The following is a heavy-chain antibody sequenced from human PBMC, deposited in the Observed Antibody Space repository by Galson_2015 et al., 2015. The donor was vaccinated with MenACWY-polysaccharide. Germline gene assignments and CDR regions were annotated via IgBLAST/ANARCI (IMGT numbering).Heavy chain of an antibody. J-gene: IGHJ2*01. CDR3: ATESGTDPNWYFDV. Sequence: SVKVSCKASGFTFSDFHIHWVRQAPGQGLESMGWITLKSGDARYAQKFQGRVTMTRDTSINTAYIELRSLTSDDTATYYCATESGTDPNWYFDVWGRGTPVTVSS. D-gene: IGHD3-3*01. CDR2: ITLKSGDA. CDR1: GFTFSDFH. V-gene: IGHV1-2*02.